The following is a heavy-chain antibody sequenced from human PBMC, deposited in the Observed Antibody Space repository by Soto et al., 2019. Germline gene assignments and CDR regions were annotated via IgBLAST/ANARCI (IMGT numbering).Heavy chain of an antibody. V-gene: IGHV4-61*01. J-gene: IGHJ4*02. CDR1: GGSVSSGSYY. D-gene: IGHD6-19*01. CDR3: AIYVSSGWYTLFDY. Sequence: PSETLSLTCTVSGGSVSSGSYYWSWIRQPPGKGLEWIGYIYYSGSTNYNPSLKSRVTISVDTSKNQFSLKLSSVTAADTAVYYCAIYVSSGWYTLFDYWGQGTLVTVFS. CDR2: IYYSGST.